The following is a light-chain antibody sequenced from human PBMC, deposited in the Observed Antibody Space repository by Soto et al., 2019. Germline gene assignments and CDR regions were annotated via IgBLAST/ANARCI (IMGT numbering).Light chain of an antibody. CDR2: DDS. CDR3: QVWDTSNDHVV. Sequence: SYELTQPPSVSVAPGQTARITCGGNNIASKSVHWYQHRPGQAPVLVVHDDSDRPSGIPERFSGSNSENTATLTITRAEAVDEADYYCQVWDTSNDHVVFGGGTKVTVL. J-gene: IGLJ2*01. CDR1: NIASKS. V-gene: IGLV3-21*02.